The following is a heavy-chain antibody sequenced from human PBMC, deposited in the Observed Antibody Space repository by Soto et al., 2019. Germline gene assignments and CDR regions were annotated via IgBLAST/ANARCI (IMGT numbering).Heavy chain of an antibody. D-gene: IGHD2-15*01. V-gene: IGHV4-34*10. Sequence: SETLSLTCAVYGGSFRGYFWSWIRQPPGKGLEWIGEINHSGITSYSPSLGSRVTTSVDTPKNQFSLRLRSVTAADTAIYYCARRFCSDSYCSYFDYWGRGTLVTVSS. CDR2: INHSGIT. J-gene: IGHJ4*02. CDR3: ARRFCSDSYCSYFDY. CDR1: GGSFRGYF.